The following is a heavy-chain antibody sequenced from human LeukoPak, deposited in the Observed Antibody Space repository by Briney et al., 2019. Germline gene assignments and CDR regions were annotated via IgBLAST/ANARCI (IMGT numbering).Heavy chain of an antibody. V-gene: IGHV3-48*03. CDR3: ARAELNIVATYFDY. CDR1: GFTFSSYE. J-gene: IGHJ4*02. CDR2: ISSSGSTI. D-gene: IGHD5-12*01. Sequence: GGSLRLSCAASGFTFSSYEMNWVRQAPGKGLEWVSYISSSGSTIYYADSVKGRFTISRDNAKNSLYLQMNSLRAGDTAVYYCARAELNIVATYFDYWGQGTLVTVSS.